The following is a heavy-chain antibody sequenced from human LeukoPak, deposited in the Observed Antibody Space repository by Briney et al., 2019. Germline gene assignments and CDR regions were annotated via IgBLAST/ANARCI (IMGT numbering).Heavy chain of an antibody. J-gene: IGHJ2*01. CDR3: ARDGQHHNWYFDL. CDR2: INSDGSST. Sequence: GGSLGLSCAASGFTFSSYWMHWVRQAPGKGLVWVSRINSDGSSTSYADSVKGRFTISRDNAKNTLYLQMNSLRAEDTAVYYCARDGQHHNWYFDLWGRGTLVTVSS. V-gene: IGHV3-74*01. CDR1: GFTFSSYW. D-gene: IGHD6-13*01.